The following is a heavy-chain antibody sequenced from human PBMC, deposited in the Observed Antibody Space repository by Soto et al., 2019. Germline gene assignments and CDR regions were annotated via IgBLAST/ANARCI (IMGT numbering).Heavy chain of an antibody. CDR2: ISGSGGST. CDR1: GFTFSSYA. Sequence: EVQLLESGGGLVQPGGSLRLSCAASGFTFSSYAMSWVRQAPGKGLEWVSAISGSGGSTYYADSVKGRFTISRDNSKNTLYLQINSLRAEDTAVYYCAKDGGGDIVRRVYAIDLFDPWGQGTLVTVSS. J-gene: IGHJ5*02. CDR3: AKDGGGDIVRRVYAIDLFDP. V-gene: IGHV3-23*01. D-gene: IGHD2-8*01.